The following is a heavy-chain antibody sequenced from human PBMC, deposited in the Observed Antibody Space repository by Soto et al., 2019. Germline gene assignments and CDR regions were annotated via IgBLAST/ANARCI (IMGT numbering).Heavy chain of an antibody. D-gene: IGHD3-22*01. CDR3: ARDSYSSGYSDY. J-gene: IGHJ4*02. Sequence: ASVKVSCKASGGTFSSYAISWVRQAPGQGLEWMGGIIPIFGTANYAQKFQGRVTITADESTSTAYMELSSLRSEDTAVYYCARDSYSSGYSDYWGQGTLVTSPQ. CDR1: GGTFSSYA. CDR2: IIPIFGTA. V-gene: IGHV1-69*13.